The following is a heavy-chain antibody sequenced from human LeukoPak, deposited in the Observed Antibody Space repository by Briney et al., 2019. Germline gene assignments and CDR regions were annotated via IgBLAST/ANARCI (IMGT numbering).Heavy chain of an antibody. CDR1: GGSFSSSTYY. V-gene: IGHV4-39*01. J-gene: IGHJ4*02. CDR3: ASLRLGELSPIDF. CDR2: IHYGGAT. D-gene: IGHD3-16*02. Sequence: SETLFLTCTVSGGSFSSSTYYWGWVRQPPGKGLEWIGSIHYGGATYYNPSLKSRVTISVDASKNQFSLKLKSVTAADTAVYYCASLRLGELSPIDFWGQGTLVTVSS.